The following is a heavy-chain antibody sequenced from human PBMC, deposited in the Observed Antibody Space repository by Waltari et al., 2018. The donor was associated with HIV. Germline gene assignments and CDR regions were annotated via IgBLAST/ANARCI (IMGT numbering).Heavy chain of an antibody. Sequence: SGFTFSSYSMNWVRQAPGKGLEWVSYISSSSSTIYYADSVKGRFTISRDNAKNSLYLQMNSLRAEDTAVYYCARAGGRVDYWGQGTLVTVSS. CDR3: ARAGGRVDY. V-gene: IGHV3-48*04. CDR2: ISSSSSTI. D-gene: IGHD1-1*01. J-gene: IGHJ4*02. CDR1: GFTFSSYS.